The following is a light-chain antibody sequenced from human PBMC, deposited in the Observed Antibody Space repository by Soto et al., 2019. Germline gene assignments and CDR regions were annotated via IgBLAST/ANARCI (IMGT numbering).Light chain of an antibody. CDR1: QSLLYTNGHYS. CDR3: LRALQPRT. Sequence: DIVMTQSPLYLPVTPGGPAYISCRSSQSLLYTNGHYSLDWYLQKPGQSPQLLIYLGSHRAPGVPDRCSGSGSGTNFTLKISRVEAEDVAWCYCLRALQPRTFGQGTKGDIK. CDR2: LGS. J-gene: IGKJ1*01. V-gene: IGKV2-28*01.